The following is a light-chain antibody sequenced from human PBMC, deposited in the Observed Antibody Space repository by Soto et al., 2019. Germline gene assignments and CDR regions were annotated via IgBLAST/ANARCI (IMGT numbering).Light chain of an antibody. CDR2: GTS. Sequence: ETVLTQSPGTLSLSPGERATLSCRASQTVNGNYLGWYQQKPGQAPRLIIYGTSSRATGIPDRFSGSGSGTDFTLTTSRLEPEDFAVYYCQQCGSLPGTFGQGTKVDIK. CDR3: QQCGSLPGT. CDR1: QTVNGNY. V-gene: IGKV3-20*01. J-gene: IGKJ1*01.